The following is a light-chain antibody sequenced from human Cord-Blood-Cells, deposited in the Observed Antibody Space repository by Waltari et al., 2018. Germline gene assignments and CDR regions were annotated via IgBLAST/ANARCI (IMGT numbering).Light chain of an antibody. CDR2: DVS. CDR3: SSYTSSSTYV. J-gene: IGLJ1*01. Sequence: QSALTQPASVSGSAGQSITIPCTGTSSDVGGYNYVCWYQQHPGKAPKLMIYDVSNRPSGVSNRFSGSKSGNTASLTISGLQAEDEADYYCSSYTSSSTYVFGTGTKVTVL. V-gene: IGLV2-14*01. CDR1: SSDVGGYNY.